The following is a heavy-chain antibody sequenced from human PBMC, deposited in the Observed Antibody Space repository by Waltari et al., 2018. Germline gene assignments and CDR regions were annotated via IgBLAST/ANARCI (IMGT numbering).Heavy chain of an antibody. CDR1: GYSISSGYY. J-gene: IGHJ3*02. CDR2: IYYSGST. Sequence: QVQLQESGPGLVKPSETLSLTCAVSGYSISSGYYWGWIRQPPGKGLEWIGYIYYSGSTNYNPSLKSRVTISVDTSKNQFSLKLSSVTAADTAVYYCARDRHSSSWYSSHDAFDIWGQGTMVTVSS. V-gene: IGHV4-61*01. D-gene: IGHD6-13*01. CDR3: ARDRHSSSWYSSHDAFDI.